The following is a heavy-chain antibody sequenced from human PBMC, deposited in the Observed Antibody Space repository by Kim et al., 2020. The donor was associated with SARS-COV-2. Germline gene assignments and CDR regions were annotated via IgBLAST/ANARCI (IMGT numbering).Heavy chain of an antibody. CDR3: ARVLYSSSWYYFDY. J-gene: IGHJ4*02. D-gene: IGHD6-13*01. V-gene: IGHV1-69*04. Sequence: AQKFQGRVTITAEKSTSTAYMELSSLRSEDTAVYYCARVLYSSSWYYFDYWGQGTLVTVSS.